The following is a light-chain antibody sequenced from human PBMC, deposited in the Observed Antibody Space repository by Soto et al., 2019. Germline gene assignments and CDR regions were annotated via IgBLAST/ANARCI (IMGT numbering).Light chain of an antibody. CDR3: QAWDRSTVV. CDR1: KLGTKY. V-gene: IGLV3-1*01. J-gene: IGLJ2*01. Sequence: SYELTQPPSVSVSPGQTASITCSGDKLGTKYACWYQQKPGQSPVLVICQDTKRPSGIPERFAGSNSGNTATLTISGTQAMDEADYYCQAWDRSTVVFGGGTKLTVL. CDR2: QDT.